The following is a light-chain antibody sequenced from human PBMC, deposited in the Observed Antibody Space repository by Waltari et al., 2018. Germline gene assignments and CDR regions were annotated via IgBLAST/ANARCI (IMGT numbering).Light chain of an antibody. CDR2: GAS. V-gene: IGKV3-20*01. CDR3: QHYVRLPAT. Sequence: IVLTQSPGTLSLSPGERAPLSCRASQSVSGSLAWYQQKPGQAPKLLIYGASTRATGIPDRFSGSGSGTDFSLTISSLEPEDFAIYFCQHYVRLPATFGQGTKVEIK. CDR1: QSVSGS. J-gene: IGKJ1*01.